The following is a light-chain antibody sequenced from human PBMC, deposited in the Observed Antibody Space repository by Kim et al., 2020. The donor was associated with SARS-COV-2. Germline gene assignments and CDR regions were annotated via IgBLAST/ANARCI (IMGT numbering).Light chain of an antibody. V-gene: IGKV3-20*01. Sequence: SPGERATLACRASQSVSSSYLAWYQQKPGQAPRLLSYGASSRATGIPDRFSGSGSGTDFTLTISRLEPEDFAVYYCQQYGSSPSYSFGQGTKLEI. J-gene: IGKJ2*03. CDR3: QQYGSSPSYS. CDR2: GAS. CDR1: QSVSSSY.